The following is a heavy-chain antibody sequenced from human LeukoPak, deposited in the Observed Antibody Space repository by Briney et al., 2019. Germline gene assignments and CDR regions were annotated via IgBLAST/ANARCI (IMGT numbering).Heavy chain of an antibody. CDR2: LNPSGGST. Sequence: ASGKVSCKASGYTFTSYYMDWVRQAPGQGLEWMGILNPSGGSTSYAQKFQGRVTMTRYTSTSTVYMELSSLRSEDTAVYYCARVFTEDYYDSSGYQYWGQGTLVTVSS. V-gene: IGHV1-46*03. CDR1: GYTFTSYY. D-gene: IGHD3-22*01. CDR3: ARVFTEDYYDSSGYQY. J-gene: IGHJ4*02.